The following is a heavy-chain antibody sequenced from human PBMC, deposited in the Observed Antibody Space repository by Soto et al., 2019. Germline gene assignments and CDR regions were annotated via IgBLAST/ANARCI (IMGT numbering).Heavy chain of an antibody. CDR3: AKEREYDYVWGS. V-gene: IGHV3-9*01. CDR2: ISWNSGSI. J-gene: IGHJ4*02. Sequence: EVQLVESGGGLAQPGRSLRLSCAASGFTFDDYAMHWVRQAPGKGLEWVSGISWNSGSIGYADSVKGRFTISRDNAKNSLYLQMNSLRAEDTALYYCAKEREYDYVWGSWGQGTLVTVSS. CDR1: GFTFDDYA. D-gene: IGHD3-16*01.